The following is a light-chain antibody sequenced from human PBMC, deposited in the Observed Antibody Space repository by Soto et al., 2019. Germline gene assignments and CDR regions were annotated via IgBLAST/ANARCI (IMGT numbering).Light chain of an antibody. CDR3: QQYTNTHNPWM. V-gene: IGKV1-5*01. CDR2: DAS. J-gene: IGKJ2*01. Sequence: DIQLTQSPPTLSASVGDRVTITCRASQTISTWMAWYQQKPGKAPKLLVYDASTLQSGVASRFSGSGSGTEFTLIISGLQPDDSATYYCQQYTNTHNPWMFGQGSKVEIX. CDR1: QTISTW.